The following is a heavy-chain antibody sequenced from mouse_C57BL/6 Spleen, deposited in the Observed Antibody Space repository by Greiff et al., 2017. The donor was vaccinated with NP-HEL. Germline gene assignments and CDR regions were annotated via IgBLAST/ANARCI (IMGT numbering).Heavy chain of an antibody. J-gene: IGHJ3*01. Sequence: QVQLKQPGAELVKPGASVKVSCKASGYTFTSYWMHWVKQRPGQGLEWIGRIHPSDSDTNYNQKFKGKATLTVDKSSSTAYMQLSSLTSEDSAVYYCATSYSYAVFAYSGQGTLVTVST. CDR1: GYTFTSYW. CDR2: IHPSDSDT. D-gene: IGHD2-12*01. CDR3: ATSYSYAVFAY. V-gene: IGHV1-74*01.